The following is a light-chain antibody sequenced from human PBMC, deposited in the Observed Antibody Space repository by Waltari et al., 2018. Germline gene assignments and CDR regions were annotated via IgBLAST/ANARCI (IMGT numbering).Light chain of an antibody. CDR1: QSISTW. V-gene: IGKV1-5*03. Sequence: DIQMTQSPSSLSASVGYKVTITCRASQSISTWLAWFQLKPGKAPKLLIYKASNLESGVPSRFSGSGSGTEFTLTISSLLPEDFATYYCQQYNSDSHSFGQGTRLEIK. CDR3: QQYNSDSHS. J-gene: IGKJ2*01. CDR2: KAS.